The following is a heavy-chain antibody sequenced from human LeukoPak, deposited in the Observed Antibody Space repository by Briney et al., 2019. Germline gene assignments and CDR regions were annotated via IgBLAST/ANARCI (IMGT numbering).Heavy chain of an antibody. V-gene: IGHV3-30*02. CDR1: GFTFSNYD. CDR3: AKDPGASVSGFYMDV. J-gene: IGHJ6*03. Sequence: GGSLRLSCAASGFTFSNYDMHWVRQATGKGLEWVSFIWSDGNNRFYADSVKGRFTISRDNSKNMLYLQMDTLRAEDTALYYCAKDPGASVSGFYMDVWGKGTTVIVSS. CDR2: IWSDGNNR. D-gene: IGHD2-8*02.